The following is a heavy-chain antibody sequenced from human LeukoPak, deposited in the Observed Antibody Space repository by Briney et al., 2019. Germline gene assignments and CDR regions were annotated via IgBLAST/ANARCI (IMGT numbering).Heavy chain of an antibody. CDR3: TRDPIAAAASGGDN. J-gene: IGHJ4*02. Sequence: PGRSLRLSCAASGFTFSDYSMNWVRQAPGKGLEWVSSITSRSSYMYYGDSVKGRFTISRDNAKNSLYLQMNSLRAEDTAVYYCTRDPIAAAASGGDNWGQGTLVTVSS. CDR2: ITSRSSYM. D-gene: IGHD6-13*01. CDR1: GFTFSDYS. V-gene: IGHV3-21*01.